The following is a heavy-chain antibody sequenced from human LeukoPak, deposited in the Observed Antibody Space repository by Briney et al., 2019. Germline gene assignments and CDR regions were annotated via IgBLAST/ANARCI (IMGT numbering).Heavy chain of an antibody. Sequence: GGTLRLSCAVSVFTFSAYAMTWVREAPSKGLESVSDVSGSCEHTYYGDYVQGRFPISRDNSNSTLYLRLLTPGADDTAVYYRAKGPVVPSSSYYFVSRLQGTLVTV. V-gene: IGHV3-23*01. J-gene: IGHJ4*02. D-gene: IGHD2-2*01. CDR1: VFTFSAYA. CDR3: AKGPVVPSSSYYFVS. CDR2: VSGSCEHT.